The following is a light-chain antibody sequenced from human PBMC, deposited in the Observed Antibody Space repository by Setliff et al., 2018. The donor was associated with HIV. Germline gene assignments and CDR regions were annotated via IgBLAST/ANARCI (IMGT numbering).Light chain of an antibody. CDR2: EVT. CDR1: SSDVGGYNY. Sequence: QSALAQPASVSGSPGQSITISCTGTSSDVGGYNYFSWYQQHPGKAPKLMIYEVTKRPSGVSNRFSGSKSGNTASLTISGLQAEDEAHYYCCSYGGSNDVVFGGGTKVTVL. CDR3: CSYGGSNDVV. V-gene: IGLV2-23*02. J-gene: IGLJ2*01.